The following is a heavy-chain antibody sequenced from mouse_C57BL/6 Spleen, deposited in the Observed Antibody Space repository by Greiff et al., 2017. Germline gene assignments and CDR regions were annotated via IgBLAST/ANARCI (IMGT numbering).Heavy chain of an antibody. Sequence: EVQLVESGPGMVKPSQSLSLTCTVTGYSITSGYDWHWIRHFPGNKLEWMGYISYSGSTNYNPSLKSRISITHDTSKNHFFLKMNSVTTEDTATYYCARDYDGAMDYWGQGTSVTVSS. V-gene: IGHV3-1*01. D-gene: IGHD2-12*01. CDR1: GYSITSGYD. CDR3: ARDYDGAMDY. CDR2: ISYSGST. J-gene: IGHJ4*01.